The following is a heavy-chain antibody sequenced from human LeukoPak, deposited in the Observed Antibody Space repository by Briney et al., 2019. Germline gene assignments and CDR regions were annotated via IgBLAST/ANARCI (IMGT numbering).Heavy chain of an antibody. CDR2: ISYDGSNK. CDR1: GFTFSSYG. CDR3: AKEIGVAAAGDPHDY. Sequence: GGSLRLSCAASGFTFSSYGMHWVRQAPGKGLEWVAVISYDGSNKYYADSVKGRFTISRDNSKNTLYLQMNSLRAEDTAVYYCAKEIGVAAAGDPHDYWAREPWSPSPQ. V-gene: IGHV3-30*18. J-gene: IGHJ4*02. D-gene: IGHD6-13*01.